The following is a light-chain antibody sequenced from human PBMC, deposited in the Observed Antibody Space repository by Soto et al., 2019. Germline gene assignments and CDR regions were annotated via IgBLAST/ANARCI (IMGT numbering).Light chain of an antibody. CDR1: QSISSW. Sequence: DIQMTQSPSTLSASVGDRVTITCRASQSISSWLAWYQQKPGKAPKLLIYDASSLESGVPSRFSGSGSRTEFTLTISILQPDGFATYYCQQYNSYSTFGQGTKLEIK. V-gene: IGKV1-5*01. J-gene: IGKJ2*01. CDR2: DAS. CDR3: QQYNSYST.